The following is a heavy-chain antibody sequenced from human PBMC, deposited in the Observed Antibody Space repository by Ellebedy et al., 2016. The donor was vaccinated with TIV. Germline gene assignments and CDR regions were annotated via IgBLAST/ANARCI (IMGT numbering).Heavy chain of an antibody. V-gene: IGHV1-2*05. CDR3: ARGSSGSYRTAFDI. CDR1: GYTFTGYY. CDR2: INPNSGGT. J-gene: IGHJ3*02. Sequence: AASVKVSCKASGYTFTGYYMHWVRQAPGQGLEWRGRINPNSGGTNYAQKFQGRVHMTRDTSISTAYMELSRLRSDDTVVYYCARGSSGSYRTAFDIWGQGTMVTVSS. D-gene: IGHD1-26*01.